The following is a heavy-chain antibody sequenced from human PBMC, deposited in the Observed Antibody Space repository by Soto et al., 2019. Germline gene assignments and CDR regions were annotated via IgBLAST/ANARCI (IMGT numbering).Heavy chain of an antibody. CDR2: IIPIFGTA. J-gene: IGHJ6*02. CDR1: GGTFSSYA. CDR3: ASHGITGTWVYYYGMDV. V-gene: IGHV1-69*12. D-gene: IGHD1-7*01. Sequence: QVQLVQSGAEVKKPGSSVKVSCKASGGTFSSYAISWVRQAPGQGLEWMGGIIPIFGTANYAQKFQGRVTVTADESTSTAYMERSSLRSEDTAVYYCASHGITGTWVYYYGMDVWGQGTTVTVSS.